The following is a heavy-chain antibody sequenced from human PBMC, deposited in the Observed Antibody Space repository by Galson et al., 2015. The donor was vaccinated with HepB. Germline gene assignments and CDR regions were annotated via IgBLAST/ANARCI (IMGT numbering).Heavy chain of an antibody. J-gene: IGHJ4*02. CDR3: ARLTGVGYFDY. CDR1: GIPVSPGGRF. CDR2: TDVDDAG. D-gene: IGHD1-1*01. V-gene: IGHV2-70*01. Sequence: KPTQTLTLTCTFSGIPVSPGGRFVSWIRQSPGRALEWLALTDVDDAGYSSSSPRTGLTISKGAAKNQVVLRMTNMHPVDTGTYYCARLTGVGYFDYWGQGIAVTVSS.